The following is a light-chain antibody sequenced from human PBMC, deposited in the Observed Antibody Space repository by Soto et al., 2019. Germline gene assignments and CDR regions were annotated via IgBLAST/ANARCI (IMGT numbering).Light chain of an antibody. J-gene: IGKJ1*01. Sequence: DIQMTQSPSILSASVGDRVTITCRASQSISSWLAWFQQMPGKAPNLLIYKASNLQSGVPSRFSGSGSGTDLTLPITSLQPDDFATYYCQQYHSYPWTFGQGTRVDVK. V-gene: IGKV1-5*03. CDR3: QQYHSYPWT. CDR1: QSISSW. CDR2: KAS.